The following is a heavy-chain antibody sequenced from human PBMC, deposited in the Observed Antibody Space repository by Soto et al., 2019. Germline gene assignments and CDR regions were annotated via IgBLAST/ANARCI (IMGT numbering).Heavy chain of an antibody. Sequence: GASVKVSCKASGGTFSSYTISWVRQAPGQGLEWMGRIIPILGIANYAQKFQGRVTITADKSTSTAYMELSSLRSEDTAVYYCARESRYDLYYFDSWGFGTLVTVSS. J-gene: IGHJ4*01. V-gene: IGHV1-69*04. CDR1: GGTFSSYT. CDR3: ARESRYDLYYFDS. D-gene: IGHD5-12*01. CDR2: IIPILGIA.